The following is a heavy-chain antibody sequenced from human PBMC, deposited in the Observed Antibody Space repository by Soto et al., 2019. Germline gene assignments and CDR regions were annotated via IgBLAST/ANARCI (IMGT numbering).Heavy chain of an antibody. J-gene: IGHJ6*02. CDR2: IDWDDDK. D-gene: IGHD6-19*01. CDR1: GFSLSTSGMC. V-gene: IGHV2-70*01. CDR3: ARFQWPENGMDI. Sequence: SRPKLVNPTQTLTLTCNFSGFSLSTSGMCVSWIRQPPGKALEWLALIDWDDDKYYSTSLKTRLTISKDTSKNQVVLTMTNMDPVDTATYYCARFQWPENGMDIWGQGTTVTVSS.